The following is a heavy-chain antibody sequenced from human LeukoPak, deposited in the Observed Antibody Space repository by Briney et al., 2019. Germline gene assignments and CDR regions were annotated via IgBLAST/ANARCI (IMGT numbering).Heavy chain of an antibody. V-gene: IGHV4-34*01. D-gene: IGHD6-6*01. J-gene: IGHJ4*02. Sequence: SETLSLTCAVYGGSFSGYYWSWIRQPPGKGLEWIGEINHSGSTNYNPSLKSRVTMSVDTSKNQFSLKLTSVTAADTAVYYCARDRDYSNSLDYWGQGTLVTVSS. CDR1: GGSFSGYY. CDR2: INHSGST. CDR3: ARDRDYSNSLDY.